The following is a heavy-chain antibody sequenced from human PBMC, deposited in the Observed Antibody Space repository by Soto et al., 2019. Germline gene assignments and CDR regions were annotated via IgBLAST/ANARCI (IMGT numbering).Heavy chain of an antibody. CDR2: IVVGSGNT. V-gene: IGHV1-58*01. D-gene: IGHD3-22*01. CDR3: AADRDYYDSSGPPRGYYGMDV. J-gene: IGHJ6*02. CDR1: GFTFTSSA. Sequence: VASVKVSCKASGFTFTSSAVQWVRQARGQRLEWIGWIVVGSGNTNYAQKFQERVTITRDMSTSTAYMELSSLRSEDTAVYYCAADRDYYDSSGPPRGYYGMDVWGQGTTVTVSS.